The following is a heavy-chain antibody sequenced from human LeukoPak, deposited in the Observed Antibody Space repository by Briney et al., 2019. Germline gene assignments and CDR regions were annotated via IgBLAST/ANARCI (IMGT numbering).Heavy chain of an antibody. CDR1: GFTFSSYA. Sequence: PGGSLRLSCAASGFTFSSYAMHWVRQAPGKGLEWVAVISYDGSNKNYADSVKGRFTISRDNSKNTLYLQMNSLKAEDTAVYYCARDPNWGSRVNYWYFDLWGRGTLVTVSS. CDR3: ARDPNWGSRVNYWYFDL. J-gene: IGHJ2*01. D-gene: IGHD7-27*01. V-gene: IGHV3-30-3*01. CDR2: ISYDGSNK.